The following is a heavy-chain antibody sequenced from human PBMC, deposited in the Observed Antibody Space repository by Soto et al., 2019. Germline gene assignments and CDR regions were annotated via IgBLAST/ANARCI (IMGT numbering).Heavy chain of an antibody. CDR1: GFTFSSYE. CDR3: ATNYYDSSGYYPIDAFDI. D-gene: IGHD3-22*01. CDR2: ISSSGSTI. J-gene: IGHJ3*02. V-gene: IGHV3-48*03. Sequence: EVQLVESGGGLVQPGGSLRLSCAASGFTFSSYEMNWVRQAPGKGLEWVSYISSSGSTIYYADSVKGRFTISRDNAKNSLYLQMNSLRAEDTAVYYCATNYYDSSGYYPIDAFDIWGQGTMVTVSS.